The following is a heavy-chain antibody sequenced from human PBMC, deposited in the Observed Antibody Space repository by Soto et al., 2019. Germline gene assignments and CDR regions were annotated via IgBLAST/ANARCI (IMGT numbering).Heavy chain of an antibody. CDR3: ARGGIAAAARLYYFDY. D-gene: IGHD6-13*01. Sequence: ASVKVSCKASGYTFTSYYMHRVRQAPGQGLEWMGIINPSGGSTSYAQKFQGRVTMTRDTSTSTVYMELSSLRSEDTAVYYCARGGIAAAARLYYFDYWGQGTLVTVSS. CDR2: INPSGGST. CDR1: GYTFTSYY. J-gene: IGHJ4*02. V-gene: IGHV1-46*01.